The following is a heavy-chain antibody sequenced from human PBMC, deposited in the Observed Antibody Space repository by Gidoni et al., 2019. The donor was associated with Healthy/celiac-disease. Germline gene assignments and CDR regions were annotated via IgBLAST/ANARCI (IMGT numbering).Heavy chain of an antibody. Sequence: QVQLVESGGGLVKPGGSRRPSCPASGFTFSAYDMSWSRQGPGKGLEWVSYISSSGSTIYYADSVEGRFTISRDNTKNSLYLQMNSLRADDTAVYYCARDRQHVDYWGQGTLVTVSS. V-gene: IGHV3-11*01. CDR3: ARDRQHVDY. CDR1: GFTFSAYD. CDR2: ISSSGSTI. J-gene: IGHJ4*02.